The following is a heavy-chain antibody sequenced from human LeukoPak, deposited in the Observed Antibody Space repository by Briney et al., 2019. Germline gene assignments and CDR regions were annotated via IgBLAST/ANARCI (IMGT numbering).Heavy chain of an antibody. Sequence: GASVKVSCKASGYTFTGYYMHWVRQAPGQGLEWMGRINPNSGGTNYAQKFQGRVTMTRDTSFSTAYMELSRLRSDDTAVYYCARVRSRGRYFDWLLGDYWGQGTLVTVSS. CDR2: INPNSGGT. CDR3: ARVRSRGRYFDWLLGDY. V-gene: IGHV1-2*06. D-gene: IGHD3-9*01. J-gene: IGHJ4*02. CDR1: GYTFTGYY.